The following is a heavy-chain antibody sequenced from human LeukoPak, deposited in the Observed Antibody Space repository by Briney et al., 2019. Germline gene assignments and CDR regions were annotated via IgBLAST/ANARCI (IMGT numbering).Heavy chain of an antibody. Sequence: GGSLRLSCAASGFTVSRNYMSWVRQAPGKVLEWVSVLYSGGSTNYADSVKGRFTISRDNAKNSLYLQMNSLRAEDTAVYYCARVSPNTVTTLQYFDYWGQGTLVTVSS. D-gene: IGHD4-17*01. CDR1: GFTVSRNY. CDR2: LYSGGST. J-gene: IGHJ4*02. CDR3: ARVSPNTVTTLQYFDY. V-gene: IGHV3-53*01.